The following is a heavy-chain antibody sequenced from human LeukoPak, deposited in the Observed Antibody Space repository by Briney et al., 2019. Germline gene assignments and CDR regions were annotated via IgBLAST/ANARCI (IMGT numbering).Heavy chain of an antibody. Sequence: SETVSLTCTVSGVSISSYYWRWMRQPAGKGLEWIGRIYTSGSPTYNPSLKSRVTMSVDTSNNQFSLKLTSVTAADTAVYYCASSRTVTPFYYWSQGTLVTVSS. V-gene: IGHV4-4*07. CDR1: GVSISSYY. D-gene: IGHD4-11*01. CDR2: IYTSGSP. CDR3: ASSRTVTPFYY. J-gene: IGHJ4*02.